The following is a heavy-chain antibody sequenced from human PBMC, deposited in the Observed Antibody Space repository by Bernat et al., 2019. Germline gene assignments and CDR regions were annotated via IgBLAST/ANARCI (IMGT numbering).Heavy chain of an antibody. CDR3: ARIFLRSKPVATVSDY. J-gene: IGHJ4*02. CDR2: ISSTSNYI. Sequence: EVQLVETGGGLIQPGGSLRLPGAASGFTAGGNKLTGVRQPPGKGWEGVSSISSTSNYIYYADSVKGRFTISRDNAKNSLYLRMNSLRAEDTAVYYCARIFLRSKPVATVSDYWGKGTLVKVSS. D-gene: IGHD5-12*01. V-gene: IGHV3-21*01. CDR1: GFTAGGNK.